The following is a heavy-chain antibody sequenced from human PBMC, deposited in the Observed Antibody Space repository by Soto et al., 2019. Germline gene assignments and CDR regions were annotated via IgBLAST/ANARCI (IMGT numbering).Heavy chain of an antibody. CDR2: ITGSGDST. V-gene: IGHV3-23*01. J-gene: IGHJ5*02. D-gene: IGHD2-2*01. CDR1: GFTFSNQA. Sequence: EVQLLESGGGLVQPGGSLRLSCAASGFTFSNQAMSWVRQAPGKGLEWVSGITGSGDSTFYGDSVKGRFTISRDNSKNTLHLQMNSLRAEDTAVYYCAKDPLKYSASWYLEWCVDPWGQGTLVTVSS. CDR3: AKDPLKYSASWYLEWCVDP.